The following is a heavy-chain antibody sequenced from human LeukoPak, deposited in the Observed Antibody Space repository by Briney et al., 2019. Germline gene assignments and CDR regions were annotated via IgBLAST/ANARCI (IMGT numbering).Heavy chain of an antibody. CDR3: AREVASYYYYYGMAV. CDR2: INPSGGST. D-gene: IGHD2-15*01. Sequence: ASVKVSCKASGYTFTSYYMHWVRQAPGQGLEWMGIINPSGGSTSYAQKFQGRVTMTRDTSTSTVYMELSSLRSEDTAVYYCAREVASYYYYYGMAVWGQGTTVTVSS. J-gene: IGHJ6*02. CDR1: GYTFTSYY. V-gene: IGHV1-46*01.